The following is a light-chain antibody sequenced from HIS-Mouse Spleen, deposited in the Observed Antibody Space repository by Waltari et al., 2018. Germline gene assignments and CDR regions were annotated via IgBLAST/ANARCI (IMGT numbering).Light chain of an antibody. CDR1: SSPTGAGYD. J-gene: IGLJ2*01. Sequence: QSVLTQPPSVSGAPGQRVTISRTGSSSPTGAGYDVHWYQQLPGTAPKLLIYGNSNRPSGVPDRFSGSKSGTSASLAITGLQAEDEADYYCQSYDSSLSGSVFGGGTKLTVL. CDR2: GNS. V-gene: IGLV1-40*01. CDR3: QSYDSSLSGSV.